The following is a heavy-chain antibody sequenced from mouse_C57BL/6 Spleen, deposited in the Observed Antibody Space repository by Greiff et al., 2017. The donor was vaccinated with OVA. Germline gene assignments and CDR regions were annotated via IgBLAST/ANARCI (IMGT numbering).Heavy chain of an antibody. Sequence: QVQLQQPGAELVKPGASVKLSCKASGYTFTSYWMHWVKQRPGQGLEWIGMIHPNSGSTNYNEKFKSKATLTVDKSSSTAYMQLSSLTSEDSAVYYCARWTTVVAGDYWGQGTTLTVSS. CDR3: ARWTTVVAGDY. CDR1: GYTFTSYW. D-gene: IGHD1-1*01. J-gene: IGHJ2*01. V-gene: IGHV1-64*01. CDR2: IHPNSGST.